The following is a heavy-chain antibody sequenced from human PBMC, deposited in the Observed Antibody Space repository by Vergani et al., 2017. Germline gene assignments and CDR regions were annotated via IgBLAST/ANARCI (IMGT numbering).Heavy chain of an antibody. D-gene: IGHD5-18*01. J-gene: IGHJ6*02. Sequence: EVQLVESGGGLVQPGGSLRLSCAASGFTVSSNYMSWVRQAPGKGLEWVSVIYSGGSTYYADSVKGRFTISRDNSKNTLYLQMNSLRAEDTAVYYCARDHGVGYSDDYDEGMEVWGQGTRVNVSS. V-gene: IGHV3-66*01. CDR1: GFTVSSNY. CDR2: IYSGGST. CDR3: ARDHGVGYSDDYDEGMEV.